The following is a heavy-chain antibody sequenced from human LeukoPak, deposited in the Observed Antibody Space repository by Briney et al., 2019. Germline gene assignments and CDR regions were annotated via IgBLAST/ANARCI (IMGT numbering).Heavy chain of an antibody. CDR3: ARDRGYSGLDAFDI. J-gene: IGHJ3*02. CDR2: ISYDGSNK. CDR1: GFTFSSYA. D-gene: IGHD5-12*01. Sequence: GRSLRLSCAASGFTFSSYAMHWVRQTPGKGLEWVAVISYDGSNKYYADSVKGRFTISRDNSKNPLYLQMNSLRAEDTAVYYCARDRGYSGLDAFDIWGQGTMVTVSS. V-gene: IGHV3-30*04.